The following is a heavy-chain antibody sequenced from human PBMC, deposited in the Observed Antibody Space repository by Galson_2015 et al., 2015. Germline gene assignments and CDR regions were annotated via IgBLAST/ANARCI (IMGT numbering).Heavy chain of an antibody. CDR2: IGGSGNRT. CDR1: GFTFSSYA. CDR3: AKDYCSGGSCYSAFEV. J-gene: IGHJ3*01. D-gene: IGHD2-15*01. V-gene: IGHV3-23*01. Sequence: SLRLSCAASGFTFSSYAISWVRQAPGKGLEWVSAIGGSGNRTYYADSVKGRFTISRDNSKNTLYVQMNSLRAEDTAVYYCAKDYCSGGSCYSAFEVWGQGTMVTVSS.